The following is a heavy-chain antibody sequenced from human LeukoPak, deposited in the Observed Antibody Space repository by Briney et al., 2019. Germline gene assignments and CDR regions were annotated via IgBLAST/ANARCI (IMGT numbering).Heavy chain of an antibody. CDR2: IRSDGSNK. CDR3: AKDSRNLPFDY. D-gene: IGHD1-14*01. Sequence: GGSLRLSCAASGFTFSGSGMHWVRQAPGKGLEWVAFIRSDGSNKYYADSVKGRFTISRDNSKNTLYLQMNSLRGEDTAVYYCAKDSRNLPFDYWGQGTLVTVSS. J-gene: IGHJ4*02. CDR1: GFTFSGSG. V-gene: IGHV3-30*02.